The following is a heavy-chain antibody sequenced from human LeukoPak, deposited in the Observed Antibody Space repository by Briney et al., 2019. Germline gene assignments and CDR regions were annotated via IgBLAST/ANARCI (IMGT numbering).Heavy chain of an antibody. V-gene: IGHV1-46*01. Sequence: ASVKVSCKSSGYTFTSYYIHWVRQAPGQGLEWMGIINPSGGSTSYAQKFQGRVTMTRDTSASTVYMELSSLRSEDTAVYYCARVASSGNDAFDIWGQGIMVTVSS. CDR3: ARVASSGNDAFDI. CDR1: GYTFTSYY. J-gene: IGHJ3*02. D-gene: IGHD3-10*01. CDR2: INPSGGST.